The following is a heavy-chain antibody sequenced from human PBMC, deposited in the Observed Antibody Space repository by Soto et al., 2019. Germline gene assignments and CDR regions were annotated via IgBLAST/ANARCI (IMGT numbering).Heavy chain of an antibody. J-gene: IGHJ6*02. Sequence: QVQLVQSGAEVKKPGASVKVSCKASGYTFSSYDINWVRQATGQGLEWMGWMNPKSGHTGSAQKFQGRVTMTRDTSISTAYMELXXXXXXXXXXXXXXXXXXXXXXXGQGTTVTVSS. CDR3: XXXXXXXXX. CDR1: GYTFSSYD. CDR2: MNPKSGHT. V-gene: IGHV1-8*01.